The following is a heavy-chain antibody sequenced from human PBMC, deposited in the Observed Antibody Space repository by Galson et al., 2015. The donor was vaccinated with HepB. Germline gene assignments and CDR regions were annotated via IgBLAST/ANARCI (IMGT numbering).Heavy chain of an antibody. CDR1: GFNVSAYW. D-gene: IGHD3-16*01. CDR3: TRDLAPIFYYYYGMDV. V-gene: IGHV3-74*01. J-gene: IGHJ6*02. Sequence: SLRLSCAASGFNVSAYWMHWVRQVPGRGLVWVSRIKRDGSTTTYADSVKGRFTISRDKAKNTLYLQMNSLRPEDTAVYSCTRDLAPIFYYYYGMDVLGQGTTVTVSS. CDR2: IKRDGSTT.